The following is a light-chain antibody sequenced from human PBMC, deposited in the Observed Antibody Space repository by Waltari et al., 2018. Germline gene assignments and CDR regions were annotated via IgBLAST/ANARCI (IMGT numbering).Light chain of an antibody. CDR3: QQSHSMPWT. Sequence: DIQMTQSPSSLSASVGDRVTITCRASQSISSFLNLYQQKPGKAPKLLIYGASRLQSGVPSRVSAKGSGTEFTLTISSLQPEDIATYSCQQSHSMPWTFGQGTKVEIK. V-gene: IGKV1-39*01. J-gene: IGKJ1*01. CDR1: QSISSF. CDR2: GAS.